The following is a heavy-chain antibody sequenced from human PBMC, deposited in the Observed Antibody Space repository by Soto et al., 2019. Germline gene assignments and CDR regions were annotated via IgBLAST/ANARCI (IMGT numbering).Heavy chain of an antibody. J-gene: IGHJ6*03. V-gene: IGHV1-8*01. CDR1: GYTFTSYD. D-gene: IGHD3-9*01. CDR2: MNPNSGNT. Sequence: ASVKVSCKASGYTFTSYDINWVRQATGQGLEWMGWMNPNSGNTGYAQKYQGRVTITRNTSISTAYMKQSSMRSEDTAEYNCARGRDYDILTGPRLGYYYMDVWGKGTTVTVSS. CDR3: ARGRDYDILTGPRLGYYYMDV.